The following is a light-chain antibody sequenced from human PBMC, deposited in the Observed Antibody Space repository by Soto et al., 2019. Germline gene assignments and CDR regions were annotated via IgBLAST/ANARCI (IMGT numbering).Light chain of an antibody. Sequence: DIQMTQSPSTLSASVGDRVTITCRASQSINSWLAWHRQRPGKAPMLLVYDASILESGVPSRFNGSGSGTEFTLTISSLEPGDFATYFCQQYNTYPWTFGQGTKVDIK. CDR2: DAS. V-gene: IGKV1-5*01. J-gene: IGKJ1*01. CDR3: QQYNTYPWT. CDR1: QSINSW.